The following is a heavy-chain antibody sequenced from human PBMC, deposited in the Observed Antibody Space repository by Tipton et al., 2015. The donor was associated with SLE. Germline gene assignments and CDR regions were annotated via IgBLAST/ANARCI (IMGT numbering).Heavy chain of an antibody. CDR2: IYYSVTT. CDR1: GGSISSHY. CDR3: ARDMVPGMYV. Sequence: TLSLTCTVSGGSISSHYWSWIRQPPGKGLEWIGSIYYSVTTYYNPSLKSRVTISVDTSKNQFSLKLSSVTAADTAVYYCARDMVPGMYVWGQGTTVTVS. D-gene: IGHD3-10*01. V-gene: IGHV4-59*11. J-gene: IGHJ6*02.